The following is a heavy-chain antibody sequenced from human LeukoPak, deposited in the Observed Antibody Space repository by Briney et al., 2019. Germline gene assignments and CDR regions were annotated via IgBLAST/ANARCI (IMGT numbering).Heavy chain of an antibody. J-gene: IGHJ4*02. V-gene: IGHV3-7*01. CDR2: IKQDESEK. Sequence: PGGSLRLSCSASGFTFSNYWMSWVRQAPGKGLEWVANIKQDESEKYYVDSVKDRFTISRDNAKSSLYLQMNSLRAEDTAVYYCARALDSSSSRYQAFEEWGQGTLVTVSS. D-gene: IGHD2-2*01. CDR1: GFTFSNYW. CDR3: ARALDSSSSRYQAFEE.